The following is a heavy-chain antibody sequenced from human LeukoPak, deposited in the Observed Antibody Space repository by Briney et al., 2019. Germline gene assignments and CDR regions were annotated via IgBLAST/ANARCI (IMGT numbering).Heavy chain of an antibody. CDR2: IYWNDDK. V-gene: IGHV2-5*01. CDR3: AHRKVNSCAFDY. CDR1: GFSLTTSGVG. J-gene: IGHJ4*02. Sequence: KESGPTLTKPTQTLTLTCTFSGFSLTTSGVGVGWVRQPPGKALEWLALIYWNDDKRYSPSLTSRLTITIAISKNQVVLTMTNMNPVDAATYYCAHRKVNSCAFDYWGQGTLVTVSS. D-gene: IGHD2-2*01.